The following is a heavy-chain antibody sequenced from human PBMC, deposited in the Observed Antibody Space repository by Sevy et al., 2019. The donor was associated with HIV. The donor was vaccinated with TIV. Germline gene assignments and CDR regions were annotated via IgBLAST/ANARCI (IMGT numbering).Heavy chain of an antibody. CDR3: ARLAYCTNGVCSPTNYYYGMDV. Sequence: ASVKVSCKASGGTFSSYAISWVRQAPGQGLEWMGGIIPIFGTANYAQKFQGRVTITADESTSTAYMELSSLRSEDTAVYYCARLAYCTNGVCSPTNYYYGMDVWGQGTTVTVSS. D-gene: IGHD2-8*01. V-gene: IGHV1-69*13. CDR1: GGTFSSYA. CDR2: IIPIFGTA. J-gene: IGHJ6*02.